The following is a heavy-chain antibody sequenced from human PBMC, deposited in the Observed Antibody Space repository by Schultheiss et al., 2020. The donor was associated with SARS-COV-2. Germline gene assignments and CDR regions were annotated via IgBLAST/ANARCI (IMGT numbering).Heavy chain of an antibody. Sequence: SQTLSLTCAVYGGSFSGYYWSWIRQPPGKGLEWIGSIYHSGSTYYNPSLKSRVTISVDTSKNQFSLKLSSVTAADTAVYYCARRVNYSPFDYWGQGTLVTVSS. CDR1: GGSFSGYY. CDR2: IYHSGST. V-gene: IGHV4-34*01. D-gene: IGHD4-11*01. J-gene: IGHJ4*02. CDR3: ARRVNYSPFDY.